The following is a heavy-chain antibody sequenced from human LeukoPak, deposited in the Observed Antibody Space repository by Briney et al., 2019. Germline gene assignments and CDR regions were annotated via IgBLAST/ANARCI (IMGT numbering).Heavy chain of an antibody. CDR3: TKEGGLYDSGGYFDY. Sequence: GGSLRLSCAASGFTFNNYAMGWVRQAPGKGLEWVSTISSSGGRTYYADSVKGRFTLSRDDSKNTLYLQMNSLRAEDTAVYYCTKEGGLYDSGGYFDYWGQGTLVTVSS. J-gene: IGHJ4*02. CDR1: GFTFNNYA. V-gene: IGHV3-23*01. CDR2: ISSSGGRT. D-gene: IGHD3-3*01.